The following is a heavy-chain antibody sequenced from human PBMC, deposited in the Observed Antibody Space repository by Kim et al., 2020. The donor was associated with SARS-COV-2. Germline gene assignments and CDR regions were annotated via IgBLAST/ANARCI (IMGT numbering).Heavy chain of an antibody. Sequence: GGSLRLSCAASGFTFSSYSMNWVRQAPGKGLEWVSYISSSSSTIYYADSVKGRFTISRDNAKNSLYLQMNSLRDEDTAVYYCARDRIPFRYAQRNYYYYYGMDVWGQGTTVTVSS. V-gene: IGHV3-48*02. J-gene: IGHJ6*02. CDR3: ARDRIPFRYAQRNYYYYYGMDV. CDR1: GFTFSSYS. CDR2: ISSSSSTI. D-gene: IGHD2-2*01.